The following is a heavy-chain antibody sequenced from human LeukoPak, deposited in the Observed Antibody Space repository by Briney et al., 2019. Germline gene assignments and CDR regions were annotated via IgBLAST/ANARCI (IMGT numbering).Heavy chain of an antibody. CDR1: GGXXXSGGYS. CDR3: ARDLGYGGYGMDV. Sequence: SGGXXXSGGYSWSWLRQPPGKGLEWIGYIYHSGSTYYNPSLKSRVTISVDRSKNQFSLKLSSVTAADTAVYYCARDLGYGGYGMDVWGQGTTVTASS. D-gene: IGHD4-23*01. V-gene: IGHV4-30-2*01. J-gene: IGHJ6*02. CDR2: IYHSGST.